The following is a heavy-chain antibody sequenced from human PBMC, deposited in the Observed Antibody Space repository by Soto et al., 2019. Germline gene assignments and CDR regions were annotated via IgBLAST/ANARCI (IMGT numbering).Heavy chain of an antibody. J-gene: IGHJ6*02. CDR3: ARVPPIAAAGTSADYYYYYYGMDV. V-gene: IGHV1-18*04. D-gene: IGHD6-13*01. CDR2: ISAYNGNT. Sequence: GASVQVSCKASGYTFTSYGISCVRQAPGQGLEWMGWISAYNGNTNYAQKLQGRVTMTTDTSTSTAYMELRSLRSDDTAVYYCARVPPIAAAGTSADYYYYYYGMDVWGQGTTVTVSS. CDR1: GYTFTSYG.